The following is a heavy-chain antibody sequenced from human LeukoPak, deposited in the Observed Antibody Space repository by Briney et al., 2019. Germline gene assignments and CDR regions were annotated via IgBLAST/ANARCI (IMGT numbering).Heavy chain of an antibody. CDR2: ISPSGDIT. D-gene: IGHD2-15*01. CDR3: ARVSCSGGSCYREIYFDY. Sequence: GGSLRLSCAASGFTFRSYGMNWVRQAPGKGLEWVSGISPSGDITYYADSVKGRFTISRDNSKNTLYLEVISLTAEDTAVYYCARVSCSGGSCYREIYFDYWGQGTLVTVSS. V-gene: IGHV3-23*01. CDR1: GFTFRSYG. J-gene: IGHJ4*02.